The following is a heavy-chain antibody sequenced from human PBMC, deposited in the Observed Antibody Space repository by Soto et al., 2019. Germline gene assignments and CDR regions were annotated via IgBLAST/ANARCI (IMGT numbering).Heavy chain of an antibody. J-gene: IGHJ3*02. CDR1: GYTFTGYY. Sequence: GASVKVSCKASGYTFTGYYMHWVRQAPGQGLEWMGWINPNSGGTNYAQKFQGRATMTRDTSISTAYMELSRLRSDDTAVYYCAGIAAAGPDDAFDIWGQGTMVTVSS. V-gene: IGHV1-2*02. D-gene: IGHD6-13*01. CDR3: AGIAAAGPDDAFDI. CDR2: INPNSGGT.